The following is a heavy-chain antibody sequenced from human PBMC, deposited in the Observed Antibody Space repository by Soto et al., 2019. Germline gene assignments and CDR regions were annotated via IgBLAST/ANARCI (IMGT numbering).Heavy chain of an antibody. D-gene: IGHD5-18*01. CDR3: ARDRLTKDTAMAQPSWFDP. J-gene: IGHJ5*02. V-gene: IGHV3-33*01. Sequence: QVQLVESGGGVVQPGRSLRLSCAASGFTFSSYGMHWVRQAPGKGLEWVAVIWYDGSNKYYADSVKGRFTISRDNSKNTLYLQMNSLRAEDTAVYYCARDRLTKDTAMAQPSWFDPWGQGTLVTVSS. CDR1: GFTFSSYG. CDR2: IWYDGSNK.